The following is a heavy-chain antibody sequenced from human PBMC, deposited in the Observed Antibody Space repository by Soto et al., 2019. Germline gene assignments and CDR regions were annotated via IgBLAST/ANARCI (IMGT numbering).Heavy chain of an antibody. CDR1: GDSVSSNSAA. CDR3: ARGEANWYYYGMDV. V-gene: IGHV6-1*01. Sequence: QSQTLSLTCAISGDSVSSNSAAWNWIRQSPSRGLEWLGRTYYRSKWYNDYAVYVKSRITINPDTTKNQISLQLNSVTPEDTAVYYIARGEANWYYYGMDVWGQGTTVAVS. CDR2: TYYRSKWYN. J-gene: IGHJ6*02.